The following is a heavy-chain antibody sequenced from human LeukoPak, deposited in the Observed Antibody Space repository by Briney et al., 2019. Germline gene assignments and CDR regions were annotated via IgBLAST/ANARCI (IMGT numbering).Heavy chain of an antibody. D-gene: IGHD7-27*01. CDR3: ARRGELGMRYFDS. Sequence: GESLKISCQASGYTFTDYWIGWVRQMPGKGLEWMGIIYCDGSKTTYSPSFQSQVTISVDKSISTAYLQWSSLKASDTAIYFCARRGELGMRYFDSWGQGALLVVSS. CDR2: IYCDGSKT. CDR1: GYTFTDYW. J-gene: IGHJ4*02. V-gene: IGHV5-51*01.